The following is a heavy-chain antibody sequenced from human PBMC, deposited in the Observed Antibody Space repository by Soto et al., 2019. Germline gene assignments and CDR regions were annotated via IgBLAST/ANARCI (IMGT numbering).Heavy chain of an antibody. Sequence: QVQLQESGPGLVKPSGTLSLTCAVSSGSITSSNWWSWVRQPPGKGLEWIGEVSHSGSTNYIPSLKSRVTISVDKSSNQFSLRLSSVTAADTAVYYCARNPYGRYDFDYWAQGTLVTVSS. CDR3: ARNPYGRYDFDY. J-gene: IGHJ4*02. CDR1: SGSITSSNW. CDR2: VSHSGST. D-gene: IGHD5-12*01. V-gene: IGHV4-4*02.